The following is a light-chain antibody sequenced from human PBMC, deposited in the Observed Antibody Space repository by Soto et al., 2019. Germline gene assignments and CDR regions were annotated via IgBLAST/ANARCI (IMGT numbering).Light chain of an antibody. CDR3: CSYVGASIYV. CDR1: SSNIGAGHD. V-gene: IGLV1-40*01. CDR2: GNG. Sequence: QSVLTQPPSVSGAPGQRVTISCTGSSSNIGAGHDVHWYQHLPGTAPKLLIYGNGNRPSGIPDRFSGSKSGTSASLAITGLQTEDEADYYCCSYVGASIYVFGTGTKVTVL. J-gene: IGLJ1*01.